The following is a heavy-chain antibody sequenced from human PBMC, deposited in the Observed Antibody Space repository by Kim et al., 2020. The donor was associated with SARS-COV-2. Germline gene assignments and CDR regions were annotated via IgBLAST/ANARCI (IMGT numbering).Heavy chain of an antibody. V-gene: IGHV3-9*01. D-gene: IGHD3-22*01. CDR2: ISWNSGSI. Sequence: GGSLRLSCAASGFTFDDYAMHWVRQAPGKGLEWVSGISWNSGSIGYADSVKGRFTISRDNAKNSLYLQMNSLRAEDTALYYCAKDMGITTSGYFDLWGRGTLVTVSS. CDR1: GFTFDDYA. CDR3: AKDMGITTSGYFDL. J-gene: IGHJ2*01.